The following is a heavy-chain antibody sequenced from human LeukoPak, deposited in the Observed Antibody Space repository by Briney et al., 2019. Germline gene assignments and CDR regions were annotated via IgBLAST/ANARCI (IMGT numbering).Heavy chain of an antibody. CDR2: IKQDGSEK. J-gene: IGHJ5*02. CDR1: GFTFDDYG. Sequence: GGSLRLSCAASGFTFDDYGMSWVRQAPGKGLEWVANIKQDGSEKYYVDSVKGRFTISRDNAKNSLYLQMNSLRAEDTAVYYCARGLWFDPWGQGTLVTVSS. CDR3: ARGLWFDP. V-gene: IGHV3-7*04.